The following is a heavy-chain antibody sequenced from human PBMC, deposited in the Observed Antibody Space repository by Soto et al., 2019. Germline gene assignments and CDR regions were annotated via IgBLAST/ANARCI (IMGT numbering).Heavy chain of an antibody. Sequence: PSETLSLTCTVSGGSISSGGYYWSWISQHPGKGLEWIGYIYYSGSTYYNPSLKSRVTISVDTSKNQFSLKLSSVTAADTAVYYCAREIPSPVGSGSYDYWGQGTLVTVSS. V-gene: IGHV4-31*03. CDR2: IYYSGST. CDR3: AREIPSPVGSGSYDY. J-gene: IGHJ4*02. D-gene: IGHD3-10*01. CDR1: GGSISSGGYY.